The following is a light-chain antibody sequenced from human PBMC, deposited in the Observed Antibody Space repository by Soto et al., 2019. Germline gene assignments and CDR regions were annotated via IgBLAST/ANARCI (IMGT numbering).Light chain of an antibody. J-gene: IGKJ4*01. CDR1: QSVSSY. CDR2: DAS. CDR3: QKRSNWSPGVT. V-gene: IGKV3-11*01. Sequence: EIVLTQPPATLSWSPGDIATLSCRASQSVSSYLAWYQQKPDQAPRLLIYDASIRVTGIPARFSGSGSGTDLTLTVSSLELEEFVFYYGQKRSNWSPGVTFGGGTKVAIK.